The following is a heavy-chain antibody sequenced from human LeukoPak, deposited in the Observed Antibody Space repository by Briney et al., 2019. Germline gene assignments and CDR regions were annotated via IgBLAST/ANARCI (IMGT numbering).Heavy chain of an antibody. CDR2: IYHSGST. D-gene: IGHD6-6*01. CDR3: ARGVARSSKFHFSYYFHY. J-gene: IGHJ4*02. V-gene: IGHV4-39*07. Sequence: PSETLSLTCIVSGGSISSSSYYCGWIRQPPGKGLEWIGSIYHSGSTYYNPSLKSRVTISVDTSKNQFSLNLSSVTAADTAVYYCARGVARSSKFHFSYYFHYWGQGTLVTVSS. CDR1: GGSISSSSYY.